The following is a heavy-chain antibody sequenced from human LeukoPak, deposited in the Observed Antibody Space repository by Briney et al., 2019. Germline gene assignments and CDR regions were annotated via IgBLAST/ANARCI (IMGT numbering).Heavy chain of an antibody. Sequence: GASMKVSCKASGYTFTSYGISWVRQAPGQGLEWMGWIRVYNGDTNYAQKLQGRVTMTTDTSTSTAYMELRSLRSDDTAVYYCAREGGLDFWSGYYGLYMDVWGKGTTVTVSS. CDR2: IRVYNGDT. CDR1: GYTFTSYG. CDR3: AREGGLDFWSGYYGLYMDV. V-gene: IGHV1-18*01. D-gene: IGHD3-3*01. J-gene: IGHJ6*03.